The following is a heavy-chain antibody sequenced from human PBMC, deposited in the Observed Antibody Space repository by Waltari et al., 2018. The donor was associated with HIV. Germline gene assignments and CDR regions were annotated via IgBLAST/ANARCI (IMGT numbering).Heavy chain of an antibody. J-gene: IGHJ4*02. CDR3: ARGGFYGSGSKVN. Sequence: EVQLVESGGGLVQPGGSLRLPCAASGFNFSSHGRSWVRQGPGKGLGWVDNIKQDGNEKYYVDSVNGRFTISRDNAENSLYLQMNSLRAEDTAVYYCARGGFYGSGSKVNWGQGTLVTVSS. CDR1: GFNFSSHG. D-gene: IGHD3-10*01. CDR2: IKQDGNEK. V-gene: IGHV3-7*04.